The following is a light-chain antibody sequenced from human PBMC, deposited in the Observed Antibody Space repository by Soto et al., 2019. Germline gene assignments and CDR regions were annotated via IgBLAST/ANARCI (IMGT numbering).Light chain of an antibody. CDR2: GAS. CDR3: QQFGNSPPYT. CDR1: QSVSSSY. Sequence: EIVLTQSPGTLSLSPGERATLSCRASQSVSSSYLAWYQQKPGQAPRLLIYGASSRATGIPDRFSGSGSGTDFTPTISALQPEDFEVYYCQQFGNSPPYTFCQGTKSAIK. V-gene: IGKV3-20*01. J-gene: IGKJ2*01.